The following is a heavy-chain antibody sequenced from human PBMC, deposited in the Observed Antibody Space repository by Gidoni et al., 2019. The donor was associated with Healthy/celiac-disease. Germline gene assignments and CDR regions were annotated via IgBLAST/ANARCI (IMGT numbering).Heavy chain of an antibody. CDR2: IYYSGST. CDR1: GGSISSSSYY. CDR3: ASSYQPDYYDSSGEYYFDY. Sequence: QLQLQESGSGLVTPSETLSLTCPVSGGSISSSSYYWCWIRQPPGKGLEWIGSIYYSGSTYYNPSLKSRVTISVDTSKNQFSLKLSSVTAADTAVYYCASSYQPDYYDSSGEYYFDYWGQGTLVTVSS. D-gene: IGHD3-22*01. V-gene: IGHV4-39*07. J-gene: IGHJ4*02.